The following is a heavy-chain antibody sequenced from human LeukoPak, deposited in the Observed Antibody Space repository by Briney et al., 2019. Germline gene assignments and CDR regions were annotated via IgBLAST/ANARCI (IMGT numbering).Heavy chain of an antibody. CDR1: GFTVSSNY. Sequence: QPGGSLGLSCAASGFTVSSNYMSWVRQAPGKGLEWVSVIYSGGSTYYADSVKGRFTISRDNSKNTLYLQMNSLRAEDTAVYYCAGTRSYYYYGMDVWGQGTTVTVSS. CDR2: IYSGGST. V-gene: IGHV3-66*01. CDR3: AGTRSYYYYGMDV. D-gene: IGHD5-24*01. J-gene: IGHJ6*02.